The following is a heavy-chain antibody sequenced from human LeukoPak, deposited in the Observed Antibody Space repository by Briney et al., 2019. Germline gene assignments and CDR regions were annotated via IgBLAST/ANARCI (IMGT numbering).Heavy chain of an antibody. CDR2: IIPIFGTA. Sequence: GASVKVSCKASGGTFSSYAISWVRQAPGQGLEWMGGIIPIFGTANYAQKFQGRVTITADKSTSTAYMELSSLRSEDTAVYYCARGPGYYGSGSYPSVYWGQGTLVTVSS. CDR3: ARGPGYYGSGSYPSVY. D-gene: IGHD3-10*01. J-gene: IGHJ4*02. V-gene: IGHV1-69*06. CDR1: GGTFSSYA.